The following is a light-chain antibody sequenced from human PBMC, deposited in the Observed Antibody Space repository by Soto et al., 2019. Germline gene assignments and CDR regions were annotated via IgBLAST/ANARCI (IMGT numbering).Light chain of an antibody. Sequence: EIVLTQSPTTLSSFPVDTVTLSCRASQYITTRLAWYQHRPGQAPRLLIYQTSIRAAGIPARFSASGSGTDFTLTISDVQPEDFALYYCHQRQSWPRTFGQGTKVDIK. CDR1: QYITTR. J-gene: IGKJ1*01. CDR2: QTS. V-gene: IGKV3-11*01. CDR3: HQRQSWPRT.